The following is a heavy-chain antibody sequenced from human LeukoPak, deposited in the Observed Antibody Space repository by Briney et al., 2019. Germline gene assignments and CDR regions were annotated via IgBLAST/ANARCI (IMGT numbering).Heavy chain of an antibody. CDR3: AKDGTTGYSSGWSFDY. D-gene: IGHD6-19*01. CDR1: GYTFTSYD. V-gene: IGHV1-8*01. Sequence: ASVKVSCKASGYTFTSYDINWVRQATGQGLEWMGWMNPNSGNTGYAQKFQGRVTMTRNTSISTAYMELSSLRSEDTALYYCAKDGTTGYSSGWSFDYWGQGTLVTVSS. CDR2: MNPNSGNT. J-gene: IGHJ4*02.